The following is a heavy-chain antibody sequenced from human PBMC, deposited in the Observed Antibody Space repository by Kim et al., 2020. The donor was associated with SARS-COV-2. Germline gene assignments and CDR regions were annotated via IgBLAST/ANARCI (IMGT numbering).Heavy chain of an antibody. CDR2: IYYSGST. J-gene: IGHJ4*02. CDR1: GDSIRTGGYY. Sequence: SETLSLTCTVSGDSIRTGGYYWSWIRQHPGKGLEWIGYIYYSGSTNYNPSLKSRVTISVDTSKNQFSLKLSSVTAADTAVYYCARDGGDGIHFDYWGQGT. D-gene: IGHD3-16*01. V-gene: IGHV4-31*03. CDR3: ARDGGDGIHFDY.